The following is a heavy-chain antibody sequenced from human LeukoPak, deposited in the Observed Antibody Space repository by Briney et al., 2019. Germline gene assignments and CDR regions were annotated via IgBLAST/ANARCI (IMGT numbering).Heavy chain of an antibody. J-gene: IGHJ5*02. D-gene: IGHD6-19*01. CDR1: GFTVSSNY. CDR2: IYSGGST. Sequence: GGSLRLSCAASGFTVSSNYMSWVRQPPGKGLEGASFIYSGGSTYYADSVKGRFTISRDNSKNTLYLQMNSLRAEDTAVYYCARDLYSSGSNWFDPWGQGTLVTVSS. V-gene: IGHV3-66*01. CDR3: ARDLYSSGSNWFDP.